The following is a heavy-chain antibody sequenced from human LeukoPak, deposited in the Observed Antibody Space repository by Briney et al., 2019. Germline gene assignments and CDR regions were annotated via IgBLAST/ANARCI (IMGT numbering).Heavy chain of an antibody. CDR1: GFTFSSYS. J-gene: IGHJ4*02. CDR3: AREGGSRVVIYFDY. D-gene: IGHD1-26*01. CDR2: ISSSSSTI. V-gene: IGHV3-48*01. Sequence: GGSLRLSCAASGFTFSSYSMNWVRQAPGKGLEWVSYISSSSSTIYYADSVKGRFTTSRDNAKNSLHLQMNSLRAEDTAVYYCAREGGSRVVIYFDYWGQGTLVTVSS.